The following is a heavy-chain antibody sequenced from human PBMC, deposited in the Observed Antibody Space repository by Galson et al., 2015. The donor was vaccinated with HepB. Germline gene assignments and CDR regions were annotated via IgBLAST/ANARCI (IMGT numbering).Heavy chain of an antibody. CDR1: GFTFSSYS. D-gene: IGHD3-22*01. CDR3: ARVRSSGLDY. V-gene: IGHV3-48*02. CDR2: ISSSSTI. Sequence: SLRLSCAASGFTFSSYSMNWVRQAPGKGLEWVSYISSSSTIYYADSVKGRFTISRDNAVNSLYLQMNSLRDEDTAVYYCARVRSSGLDYWGQGILVTVSS. J-gene: IGHJ4*02.